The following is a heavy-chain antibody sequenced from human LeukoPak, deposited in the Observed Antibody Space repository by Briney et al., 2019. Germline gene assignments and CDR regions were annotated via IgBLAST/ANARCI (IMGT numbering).Heavy chain of an antibody. CDR1: GFTFSSYG. CDR2: ISSSGSTK. V-gene: IGHV3-48*04. Sequence: PGGSLRLSCAASGFTFSSYGMSWVRQAPGKGLEWVSYISSSGSTKYYADSVKGRFTISRDNAKNSLYLQMNSLRAEDTAVYYCAREYGDPRLRYFDYWGQGTLVTVSS. CDR3: AREYGDPRLRYFDY. D-gene: IGHD4-17*01. J-gene: IGHJ4*02.